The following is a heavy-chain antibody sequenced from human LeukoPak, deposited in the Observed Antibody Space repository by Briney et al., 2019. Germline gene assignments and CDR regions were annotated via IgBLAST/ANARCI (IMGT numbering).Heavy chain of an antibody. V-gene: IGHV3-30*02. J-gene: IGHJ4*02. Sequence: GGSLRLSCAASGFVFSHSAMHWVRQAPGKGLEWVAFISYDGRDKFHADSVKGRFTISRDNSKNMLYLQMNSLRAEDTAVYYCAREHEKTVTGTRGSGLDYWGQGTLVTISS. CDR3: AREHEKTVTGTRGSGLDY. CDR2: ISYDGRDK. CDR1: GFVFSHSA. D-gene: IGHD6-19*01.